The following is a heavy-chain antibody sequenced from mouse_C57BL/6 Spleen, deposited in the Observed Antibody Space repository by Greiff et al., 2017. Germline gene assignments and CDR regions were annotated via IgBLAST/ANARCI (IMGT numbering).Heavy chain of an antibody. CDR3: ARYDYLYYYAMDY. Sequence: EVQLQQSGAELVKPGASVKLSCTASGFNIKDYYMHWVKQRTEQGLEWIGRIDPEDGETKYAPKFPGKATITADTSSNTAYLQLSSLTSEDTAVYYCARYDYLYYYAMDYWGQGTSVTVSS. V-gene: IGHV14-2*01. CDR2: IDPEDGET. CDR1: GFNIKDYY. J-gene: IGHJ4*01. D-gene: IGHD2-4*01.